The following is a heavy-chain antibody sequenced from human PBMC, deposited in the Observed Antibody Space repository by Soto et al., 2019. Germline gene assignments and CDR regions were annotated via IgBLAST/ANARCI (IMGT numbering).Heavy chain of an antibody. CDR2: IYYSGST. CDR1: GGSISSSRYY. Sequence: QLQLQESGPGLVKPSETLSLTCTISGGSISSSRYYWGWIRKSPGKGLEWIGSIYYSGSTYHNPCLRCRLPLSLDTSKNQFSLKLSAVAAAGTAVYYCVRHGAGGGLPLTSTGKFDRWGQGTHVTRSS. V-gene: IGHV4-39*01. CDR3: VRHGAGGGLPLTSTGKFDR. D-gene: IGHD3-10*01. J-gene: IGHJ5*02.